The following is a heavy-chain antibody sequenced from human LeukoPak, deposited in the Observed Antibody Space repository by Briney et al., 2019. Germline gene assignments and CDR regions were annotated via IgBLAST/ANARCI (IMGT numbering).Heavy chain of an antibody. Sequence: GGSLRLSCAASGFTFSIYAMSWVRQAPGKGLEWVSAISGSGGSTYYADSVKGRFTISRDNSKNTLYLQMNSLRAEDTAVYYCAPPGASSHIDYWGQGTLVTVSS. J-gene: IGHJ4*02. CDR2: ISGSGGST. V-gene: IGHV3-23*01. CDR3: APPGASSHIDY. CDR1: GFTFSIYA. D-gene: IGHD6-13*01.